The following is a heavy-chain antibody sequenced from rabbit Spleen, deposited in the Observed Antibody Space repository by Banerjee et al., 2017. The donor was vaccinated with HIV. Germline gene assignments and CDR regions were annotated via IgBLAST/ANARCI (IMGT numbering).Heavy chain of an antibody. CDR2: IDAGSSGST. V-gene: IGHV1S45*01. CDR1: GFTLSSYW. D-gene: IGHD7-1*01. CDR3: ARGAWSTDCMNL. Sequence: QEQLVESGGGLVKPEGSLTLICTASGFTLSSYWICWVRQAPGKGLEWIACIDAGSSGSTYYASWAKGRFTISKASSTAVTLQMTSLAAADTATYFCARGAWSTDCMNLWGQGTLVTVS. J-gene: IGHJ4*01.